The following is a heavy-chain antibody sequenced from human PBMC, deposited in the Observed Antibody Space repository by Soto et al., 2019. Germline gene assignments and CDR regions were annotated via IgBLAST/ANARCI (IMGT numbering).Heavy chain of an antibody. D-gene: IGHD5-12*01. V-gene: IGHV4-59*12. CDR3: ARSNSGYALFDY. J-gene: IGHJ4*02. Sequence: SETLSLTCTVSGGSISSYYWSWIRQPPGKGLEWIGYIYYSGSTYYNPSLKSRVTISVDTSKNQFSLKLSSVTAADTAVYYCARSNSGYALFDYWGQGTLVTVSS. CDR1: GGSISSYY. CDR2: IYYSGST.